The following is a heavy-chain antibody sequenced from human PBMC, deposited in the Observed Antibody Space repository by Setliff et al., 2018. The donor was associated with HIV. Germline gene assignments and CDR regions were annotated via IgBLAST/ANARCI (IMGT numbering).Heavy chain of an antibody. CDR3: ARDRSDYYNLPGYFDH. V-gene: IGHV3-23*01. J-gene: IGHJ4*02. D-gene: IGHD3-3*01. CDR1: GFTFSSYA. CDR2: ISGSGGST. Sequence: PGGSLRLSCAASGFTFSSYAMSWVRQTPEKGLEWVSAISGSGGSTYYADSVKGRFTISRDNSKNTLYLQMNSLRAEDTAVYYCARDRSDYYNLPGYFDHWGQGTPVTVSS.